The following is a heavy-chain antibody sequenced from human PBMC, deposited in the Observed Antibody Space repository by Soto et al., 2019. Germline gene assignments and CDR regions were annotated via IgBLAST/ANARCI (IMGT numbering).Heavy chain of an antibody. CDR2: IYSGGST. V-gene: IGHV3-66*01. CDR3: AKGDYGSGSYSIYGMDV. J-gene: IGHJ6*02. D-gene: IGHD3-10*01. Sequence: GGSLRLSCAASGFTVSSNYMSWVRQAPGKGLEWVSVIYSGGSTYYADSVKGRFTISRDNSKNTLYLQMNSLRAEDTAVYYCAKGDYGSGSYSIYGMDVWGQGTTVTVSS. CDR1: GFTVSSNY.